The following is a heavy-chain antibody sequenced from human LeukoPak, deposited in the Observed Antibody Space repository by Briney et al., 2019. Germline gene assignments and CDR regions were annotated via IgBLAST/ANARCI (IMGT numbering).Heavy chain of an antibody. Sequence: SETLSLTCAVYGGSLSGYYWSWIRQPPGKGLEWIGEINHSGSTNYNPSLKSRVTISVDTSKNQFSLKLSSVTAADTAVYYCARGNLQWLLWFGEFVYNWFDPWGQGTLVTVSS. CDR3: ARGNLQWLLWFGEFVYNWFDP. D-gene: IGHD3-10*01. V-gene: IGHV4-34*01. CDR1: GGSLSGYY. J-gene: IGHJ5*02. CDR2: INHSGST.